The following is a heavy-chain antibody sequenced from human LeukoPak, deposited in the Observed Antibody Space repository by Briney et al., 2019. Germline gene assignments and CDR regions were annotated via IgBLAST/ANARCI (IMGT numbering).Heavy chain of an antibody. CDR2: FDPEDGET. J-gene: IGHJ4*02. V-gene: IGHV1-24*01. Sequence: ASVKVSCKVSGYTLTELSMHWVRQAPGKGLEWMGGFDPEDGETIYAQKYQGRVTMTEDTSTDTAYMELSSLRSEDTAVYYCATDPPGAVYGDYVPPLDYWGQGTLVTVSS. D-gene: IGHD4-17*01. CDR1: GYTLTELS. CDR3: ATDPPGAVYGDYVPPLDY.